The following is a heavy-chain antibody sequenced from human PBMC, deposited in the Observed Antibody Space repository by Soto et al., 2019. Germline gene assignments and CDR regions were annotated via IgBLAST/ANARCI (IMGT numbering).Heavy chain of an antibody. CDR1: GGSFSSSRYY. CDR3: ARHACEGYVSPFDS. Sequence: SETLSLTCTVSGGSFSSSRYYWAWIRQPPGKELEWLGSTFYTGSTYYNPSLQSRVTISVDTSKNQFSLKLNSVTAADTAVYYCARHACEGYVSPFDSWGQGSLVTVSS. V-gene: IGHV4-39*01. CDR2: TFYTGST. J-gene: IGHJ5*01. D-gene: IGHD5-12*01.